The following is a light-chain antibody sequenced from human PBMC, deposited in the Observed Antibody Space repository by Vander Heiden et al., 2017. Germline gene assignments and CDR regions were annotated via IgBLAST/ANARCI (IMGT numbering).Light chain of an antibody. J-gene: IGKJ1*01. CDR2: WAS. V-gene: IGKV4-1*01. CDR1: QTILLNSNNKNY. Sequence: DIVMTQSPDSPAVSPGERATIDCKSSQTILLNSNNKNYLAWYQHKAGQPPKLLIYWASTRESGVPDRFSGSGSGADFTLTISSLQAEDVAVYYCQQYHTPPWTFGQGTKVEIK. CDR3: QQYHTPPWT.